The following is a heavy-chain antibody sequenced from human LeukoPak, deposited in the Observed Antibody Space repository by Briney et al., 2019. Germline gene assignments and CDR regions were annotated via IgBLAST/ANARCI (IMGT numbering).Heavy chain of an antibody. D-gene: IGHD5-18*01. CDR3: ARDLGGYSYGLWFDP. J-gene: IGHJ5*02. Sequence: SQTLSLTCAVSGGSISSGGYSWGWIRQPPGKGLEWIGYIYYSGSTNYNPSLKSRVTISVDTSKNQFSLKLSSVTAADTAVYYCARDLGGYSYGLWFDPWGQGTLVTVPS. V-gene: IGHV4-61*08. CDR1: GGSISSGGYS. CDR2: IYYSGST.